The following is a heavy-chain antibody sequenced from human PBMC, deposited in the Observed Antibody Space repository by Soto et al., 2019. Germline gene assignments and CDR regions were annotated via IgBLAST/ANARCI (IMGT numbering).Heavy chain of an antibody. CDR2: IYSGGST. Sequence: GGSLRLSCAASGFTVSSNYMSWVRQAPGKGLEWVSVIYSGGSTYYADSVKGRFTISRDNSKNTLYLQMNSLRAEDTAVYYCARVEYYYGSGAWFDPWGQGTLVTVSS. J-gene: IGHJ5*02. CDR1: GFTVSSNY. CDR3: ARVEYYYGSGAWFDP. D-gene: IGHD3-10*01. V-gene: IGHV3-53*01.